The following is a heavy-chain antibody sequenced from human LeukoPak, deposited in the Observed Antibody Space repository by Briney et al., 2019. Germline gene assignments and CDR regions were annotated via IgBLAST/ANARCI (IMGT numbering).Heavy chain of an antibody. J-gene: IGHJ4*02. CDR3: ARDRRYCSSTSCYPGFDY. CDR2: IYHSGST. Sequence: SETLSLTCTVSDYSISSGYYWAWIRQPPGKGLEWIGSIYHSGSTYYNPSLKSRVTMSLDASKNQFSLKLSSVTAADTAVYYCARDRRYCSSTSCYPGFDYWGQGNLVTVSS. CDR1: DYSISSGYY. V-gene: IGHV4-38-2*02. D-gene: IGHD2-2*01.